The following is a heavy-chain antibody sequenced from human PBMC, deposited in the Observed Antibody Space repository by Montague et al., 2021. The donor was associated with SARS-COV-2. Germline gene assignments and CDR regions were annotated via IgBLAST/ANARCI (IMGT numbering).Heavy chain of an antibody. Sequence: SETLSLTCAVYGGSFSGYYWSWIRQPPGKELEWIGEINHSGSTNYNPSLKSRVTISVDTSKNQFSLKLSSVTAADTAVYYCARGSGYSGGSCYSEWDPYYYYGMDVWGQGTTVTVSS. V-gene: IGHV4-34*01. J-gene: IGHJ6*02. CDR2: INHSGST. CDR1: GGSFSGYY. CDR3: ARGSGYSGGSCYSEWDPYYYYGMDV. D-gene: IGHD2-15*01.